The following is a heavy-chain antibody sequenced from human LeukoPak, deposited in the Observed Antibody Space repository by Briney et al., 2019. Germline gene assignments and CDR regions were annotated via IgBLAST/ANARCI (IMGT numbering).Heavy chain of an antibody. CDR1: GFTLRNYW. Sequence: GGSLRLAHAESGFTLRNYWAHLVRQAPGKGLVWVSRINPDGSTINYADSVKGRFTISRDNAKNTLYLQMNSLRAEDTAVYYWATAENYHFDYWGQGTLVTVSS. D-gene: IGHD1-7*01. V-gene: IGHV3-74*01. CDR2: INPDGSTI. J-gene: IGHJ4*02. CDR3: ATAENYHFDY.